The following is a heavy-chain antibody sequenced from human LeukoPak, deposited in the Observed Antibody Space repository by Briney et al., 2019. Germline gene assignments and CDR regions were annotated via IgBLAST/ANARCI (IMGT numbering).Heavy chain of an antibody. CDR1: VFNLRMHS. V-gene: IGHV3-23*03. J-gene: IGHJ4*03. CDR2: IWSDVGGI. CDR3: AKGCLTGPPGTRYFDY. D-gene: IGHD4-11*01. Sequence: GGCLRLSHAASVFNLRMHSMSWVPQAPGKGLEGVSIIWSDVGGIEYADSVKGRFMLSRDNSKPTLYPQLNSLRCEDTARYFCAKGCLTGPPGTRYFDYWG.